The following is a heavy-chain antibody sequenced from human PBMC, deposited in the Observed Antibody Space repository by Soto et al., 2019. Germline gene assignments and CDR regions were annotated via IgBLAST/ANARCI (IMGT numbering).Heavy chain of an antibody. D-gene: IGHD3-3*01. Sequence: PGGSLRLSCAASGFTFSSYAMSWVRQAPGKGLEWVSAISGSGGSTYYADSVKGRFTISRDNSKNTLYLQMNSLRAEDTAVYYCAKDIALSGYYKYYYYGMDVWGQGTTVTVSS. CDR1: GFTFSSYA. J-gene: IGHJ6*02. V-gene: IGHV3-23*01. CDR3: AKDIALSGYYKYYYYGMDV. CDR2: ISGSGGST.